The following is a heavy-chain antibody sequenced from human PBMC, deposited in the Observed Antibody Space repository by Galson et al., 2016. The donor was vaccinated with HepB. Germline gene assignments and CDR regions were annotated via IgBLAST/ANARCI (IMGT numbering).Heavy chain of an antibody. D-gene: IGHD3-10*01. CDR1: GFTFSSYG. Sequence: SLRLSCAASGFTFSSYGMHWGRQAPGKGLEWVAVIWHDGSSKYYADSVKGRFTISRDNSKNMLYLQMNSLRAEDTALYYCARDLWPRSYYYGPGSYYPTLDYWGQGTLVTVSS. CDR2: IWHDGSSK. V-gene: IGHV3-33*01. J-gene: IGHJ4*02. CDR3: ARDLWPRSYYYGPGSYYPTLDY.